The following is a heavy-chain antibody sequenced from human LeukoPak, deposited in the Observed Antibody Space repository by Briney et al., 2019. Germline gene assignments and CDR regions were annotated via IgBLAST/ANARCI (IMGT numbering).Heavy chain of an antibody. D-gene: IGHD3-3*01. CDR3: ARSPFGVVST. CDR1: GFTFSSYE. CDR2: ISSSGSTI. J-gene: IGHJ5*02. V-gene: IGHV3-48*03. Sequence: GGSLRLSCAASGFTFSSYEMNWVRQAPGKGLEWVSYISSSGSTIYYADSVKGRFTISRDYAKNSLYQQMNSLRAEDTAVYYCARSPFGVVSTWGQGTLVTVSS.